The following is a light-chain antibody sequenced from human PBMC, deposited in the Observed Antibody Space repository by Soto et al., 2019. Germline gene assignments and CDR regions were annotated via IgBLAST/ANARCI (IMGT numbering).Light chain of an antibody. Sequence: SYELTQPPSVSVAPGQTASITCGGNIIGSQSVHWYQQKPGQAPVLVVYDDYVRPSGIPERFSGSNSENTATLTISGVEAGDEADYYCQVWDSISAQGVYGGGTKLTVL. J-gene: IGLJ3*02. CDR2: DDY. V-gene: IGLV3-21*02. CDR1: IIGSQS. CDR3: QVWDSISAQGV.